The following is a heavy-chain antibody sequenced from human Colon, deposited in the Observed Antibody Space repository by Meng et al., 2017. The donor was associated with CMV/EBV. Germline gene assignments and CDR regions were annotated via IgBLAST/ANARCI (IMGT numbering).Heavy chain of an antibody. V-gene: IGHV3-23*01. D-gene: IGHD2-21*02. Sequence: GESLKISCATSGFTFRNYGMSWVRQAPGKGLEWVSSVSGSGGSTYHADAVKGRFTVSKDNAEEMMYLQMNSLRAEDTGIYYCTRDRPREYCIGTNCYSNDYWGQGTLVIVSS. CDR1: GFTFRNYG. CDR2: VSGSGGST. J-gene: IGHJ4*02. CDR3: TRDRPREYCIGTNCYSNDY.